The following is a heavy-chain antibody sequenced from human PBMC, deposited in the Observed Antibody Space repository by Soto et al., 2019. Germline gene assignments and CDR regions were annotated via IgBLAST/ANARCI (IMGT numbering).Heavy chain of an antibody. CDR2: ISSTTNYI. CDR1: GFTLTRYS. V-gene: IGHV3-21*06. J-gene: IGHJ4*02. CDR3: ARESEDLTSNFDY. Sequence: KPVGSLRLSCAASGFTLTRYSMNWVRQAPGKGLEWVSSISSTTNYIYYGDSMKGRFTISRDNAKNSLYLEMNSLRAEDTAVYYCARESEDLTSNFDYWGQGTLVTVSS.